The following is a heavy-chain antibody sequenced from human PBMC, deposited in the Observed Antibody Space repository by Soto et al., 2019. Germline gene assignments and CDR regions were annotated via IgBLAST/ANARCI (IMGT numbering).Heavy chain of an antibody. CDR1: GGSISSSNW. CDR2: IYHSGST. J-gene: IGHJ5*02. CDR3: ARDRGSGWRVTNNWFDP. D-gene: IGHD6-19*01. V-gene: IGHV4-4*02. Sequence: QVQLQESGPGLVKPSGTLSLTCAVSGGSISSSNWWSWVRQPPGKGLEWIGEIYHSGSTNYNPSLKSRLTISVDKSKNQFSLKLSSVTAADTAVYYCARDRGSGWRVTNNWFDPWGQGTLVTVSS.